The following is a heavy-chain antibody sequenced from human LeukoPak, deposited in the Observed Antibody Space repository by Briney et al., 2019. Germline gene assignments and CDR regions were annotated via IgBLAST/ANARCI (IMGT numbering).Heavy chain of an antibody. Sequence: GGALRLSCAASGFTFSSYVMHGVRQAPGRGLEWVALISYDGSNKYYADSVKGRFTISRDNSKNTLYLQMNSLRAEDTAVYYCAKDEGLYSGSYYWIFWGQGTLVTVSS. CDR3: AKDEGLYSGSYYWIF. D-gene: IGHD1-26*01. CDR2: ISYDGSNK. V-gene: IGHV3-30*18. J-gene: IGHJ4*02. CDR1: GFTFSSYV.